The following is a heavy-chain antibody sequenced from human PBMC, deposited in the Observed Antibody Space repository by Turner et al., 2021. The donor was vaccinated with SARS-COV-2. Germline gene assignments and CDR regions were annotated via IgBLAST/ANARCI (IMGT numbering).Heavy chain of an antibody. V-gene: IGHV1-69*02. Sequence: QVQLGQSGAEVKTPGSSVNVSCKASGGTPSSYTIRWVRQAPGQGLEWMGRIIPILGITNYAQKFQSRVKITADKSTSTAYMDLNSLRSEDTAVYYCASRWFGELPFDYWGQGTLVTVSS. CDR2: IIPILGIT. CDR1: GGTPSSYT. J-gene: IGHJ4*02. D-gene: IGHD3-10*01. CDR3: ASRWFGELPFDY.